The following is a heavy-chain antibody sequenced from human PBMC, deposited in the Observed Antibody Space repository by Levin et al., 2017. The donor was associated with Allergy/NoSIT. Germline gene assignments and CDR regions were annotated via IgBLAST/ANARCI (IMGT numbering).Heavy chain of an antibody. Sequence: PSETLSLTCTVSGGSISSGSYYWSWIRQPAGKGLEWIGRIYTSGSTNYNPSLKSRVTISVDTSKNQFSLKLSSVTAADTAVYYCARGGGDRIAVAMAWGQGTLVTVSS. V-gene: IGHV4-61*02. CDR1: GGSISSGSYY. D-gene: IGHD6-19*01. CDR2: IYTSGST. J-gene: IGHJ5*02. CDR3: ARGGGDRIAVAMA.